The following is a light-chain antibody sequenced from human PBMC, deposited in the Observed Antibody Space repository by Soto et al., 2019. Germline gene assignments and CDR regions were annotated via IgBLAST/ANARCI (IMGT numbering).Light chain of an antibody. CDR2: DVS. V-gene: IGLV2-14*01. CDR3: SSYTSSSTYV. CDR1: SSDVGGYNY. Sequence: QSALTQPASVSGSPGQSIAISCIGSSSDVGGYNYVSWHQQHPGKAPKVVLYDVSNRPSGVSDRFSGSKSGNTASLTISGLKAEDEADYYCSSYTSSSTYVFGTWTKLTVL. J-gene: IGLJ1*01.